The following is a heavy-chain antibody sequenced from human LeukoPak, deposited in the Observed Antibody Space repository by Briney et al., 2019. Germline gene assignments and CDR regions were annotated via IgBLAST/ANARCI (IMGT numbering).Heavy chain of an antibody. J-gene: IGHJ4*02. CDR2: INHSGST. CDR1: GGPFSGYH. V-gene: IGHV4-34*01. Sequence: PSETLSLTCAASGGPFSGYHWSWIRQSPGKGLEWIGEINHSGSTNYNPSLESRVTISVDTSGNEFSVRLNSVTAADTAVYYCARGGSNAWYIDYWGQGTLVTVSS. CDR3: ARGGSNAWYIDY. D-gene: IGHD6-19*01.